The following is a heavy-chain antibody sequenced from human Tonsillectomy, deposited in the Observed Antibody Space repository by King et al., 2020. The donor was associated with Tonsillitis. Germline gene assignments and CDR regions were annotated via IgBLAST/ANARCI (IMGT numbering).Heavy chain of an antibody. Sequence: VQLVESGGGLVKPGGSLRLSCAASGFTFSNAWMSWVRQAPGKGLEWVGRIKSKTDGGTTDYAAPVKGRFTISRDDSKNTRYLQMNSLKTEDTAGYYFTTELYDSSGYWGYWGQGTLVTVSS. CDR2: IKSKTDGGTT. CDR1: GFTFSNAW. D-gene: IGHD3-22*01. J-gene: IGHJ4*02. V-gene: IGHV3-15*01. CDR3: TTELYDSSGYWGY.